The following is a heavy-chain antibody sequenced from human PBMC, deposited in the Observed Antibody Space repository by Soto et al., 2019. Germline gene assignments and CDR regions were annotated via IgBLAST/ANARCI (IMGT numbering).Heavy chain of an antibody. CDR1: GFTFTSSA. CDR3: AKPRFRGVLVNV. V-gene: IGHV1-58*02. CDR2: IVVGSGNT. J-gene: IGHJ6*02. Sequence: SVKVSCKASGFTFTSSAMQWVRQARGQRLEWIGWIVVGSGNTNYAQKFQERVTITRDMSTSTAYMELSSLRSEDTAVYYCAKPRFRGVLVNVWGQGTTVTVSS. D-gene: IGHD3-10*01.